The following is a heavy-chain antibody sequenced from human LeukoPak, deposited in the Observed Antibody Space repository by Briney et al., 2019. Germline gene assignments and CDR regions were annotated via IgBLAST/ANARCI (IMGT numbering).Heavy chain of an antibody. V-gene: IGHV3-48*01. CDR2: ISSSSSTI. D-gene: IGHD3-10*01. Sequence: GGCLRLSCAASGFTFSSYSMNWVRQAPGKGLEWVSYISSSSSTIYYADSVKGRFTISRDNAKNSLYLQMNSLRAEDTAVYYCARDWTYAMVRGVTIIDYYYMDVWGKGTTVTVSS. CDR1: GFTFSSYS. CDR3: ARDWTYAMVRGVTIIDYYYMDV. J-gene: IGHJ6*03.